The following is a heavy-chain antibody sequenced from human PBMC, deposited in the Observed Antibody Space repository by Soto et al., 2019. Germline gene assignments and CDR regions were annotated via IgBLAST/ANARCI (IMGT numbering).Heavy chain of an antibody. Sequence: ASVKVSCKASGYTFTSYSMHWVRQAPGQRLEWMGWINAGNGNTKYSQKSQGRVTITRDTSASTAYMELSSLRSEDTAVYYCARDAYPELLRGFDPWGQGTLVTVSS. CDR3: ARDAYPELLRGFDP. D-gene: IGHD1-26*01. V-gene: IGHV1-3*01. CDR1: GYTFTSYS. CDR2: INAGNGNT. J-gene: IGHJ5*02.